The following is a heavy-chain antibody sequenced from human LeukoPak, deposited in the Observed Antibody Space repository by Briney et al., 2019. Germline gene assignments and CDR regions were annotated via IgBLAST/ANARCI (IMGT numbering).Heavy chain of an antibody. V-gene: IGHV1-46*01. CDR2: INPSGGST. CDR1: GYTFTSYY. J-gene: IGHJ5*02. CDR3: AREKGVPIFGVVITDNWFDP. D-gene: IGHD3-3*01. Sequence: ASVKVSCKASGYTFTSYYMHWVRQAPGQGLERMGIINPSGGSTSYAQKFQGRVTMTRDMSTSTVYMELSSLRSEDTAVYYCAREKGVPIFGVVITDNWFDPWGQGTLVTVSS.